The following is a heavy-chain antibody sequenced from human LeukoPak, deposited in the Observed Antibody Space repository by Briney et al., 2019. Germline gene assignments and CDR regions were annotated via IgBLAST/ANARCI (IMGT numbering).Heavy chain of an antibody. D-gene: IGHD3-10*02. CDR3: AELGITMIGGV. CDR2: IFYHGTIQ. Sequence: GGSLRLSCAASGFTFTHYAMHWVGQTPGKGLEWVAVIFYHGTIQYYSDSVRGRLIVSRDNPKNTLYLQMNSLRAEDTAVYYCAELGITMIGGVWGKGTTVTISS. J-gene: IGHJ6*04. CDR1: GFTFTHYA. V-gene: IGHV3-33*08.